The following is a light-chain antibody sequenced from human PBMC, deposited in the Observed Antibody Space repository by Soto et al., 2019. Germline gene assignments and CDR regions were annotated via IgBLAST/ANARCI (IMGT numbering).Light chain of an antibody. J-gene: IGKJ5*01. V-gene: IGKV1-39*01. CDR3: QQSYSTPSIT. Sequence: DIHMTQSPSSLAASVGDRVTITCRASQSISGYLNWYQQKPGKAPRLLIYATSNLQSGVPSRFSGSGSGTDFTLTISSLQPEDFATYYCQQSYSTPSITFGRGTRLETK. CDR1: QSISGY. CDR2: ATS.